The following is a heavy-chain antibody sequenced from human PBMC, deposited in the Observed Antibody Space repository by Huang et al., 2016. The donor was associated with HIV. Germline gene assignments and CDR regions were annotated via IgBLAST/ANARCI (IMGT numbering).Heavy chain of an antibody. J-gene: IGHJ4*01. CDR1: GYMFTSYG. CDR2: INVYNGDI. CDR3: AREDFSTPPVMTPHFFDY. V-gene: IGHV1-18*04. D-gene: IGHD2-21*02. Sequence: QIKLVQSGAEMKNLGASVKVSFKTSGYMFTSYGITWLRQGRGHGFEWLGWINVYNGDIKVAQNFRGRLSLTTDTASNTVHMELRSLRSDDTAVYDCAREDFSTPPVMTPHFFDYWGHGALVSVSS.